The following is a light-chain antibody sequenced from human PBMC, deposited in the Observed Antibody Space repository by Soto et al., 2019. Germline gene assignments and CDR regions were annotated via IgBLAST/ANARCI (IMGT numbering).Light chain of an antibody. CDR1: SSDVGGYNY. CDR2: EVS. V-gene: IGLV2-14*01. Sequence: QSALTQPASVSGSPGQSITISCTGTSSDVGGYNYVSWFQQHPGKVPRLIIFEVSNRPSGVSNRFSGSKSGNTASLTISGLQAEDEADYYCTSYTGSSTLVFXGGTKVTVL. J-gene: IGLJ2*01. CDR3: TSYTGSSTLV.